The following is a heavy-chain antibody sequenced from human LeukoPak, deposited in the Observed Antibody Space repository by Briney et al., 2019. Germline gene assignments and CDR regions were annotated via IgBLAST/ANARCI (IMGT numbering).Heavy chain of an antibody. Sequence: PSETLSLTCTVSGGSISSSSYYWGWIRQPPGKGLEWIGSIYYSGSTYYNPSLKSRVTISVDTSKNQFSLKLSSVTAADTAVYYCARHVLGRGDYFGGAFDIWGQGTMVTVSS. CDR3: ARHVLGRGDYFGGAFDI. CDR1: GGSISSSSYY. V-gene: IGHV4-39*01. D-gene: IGHD4-17*01. J-gene: IGHJ3*02. CDR2: IYYSGST.